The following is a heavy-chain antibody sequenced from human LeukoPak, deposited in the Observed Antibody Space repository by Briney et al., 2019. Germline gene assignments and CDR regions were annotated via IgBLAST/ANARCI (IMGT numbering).Heavy chain of an antibody. Sequence: SETLSLTCTVSGASISSYYCSWIRQPPGKGLEWIGYVYYSGSTNYNPSLKSRVTISVDTSKNQFSLKLSSVTAADTAVYYCARYYCAGVCYYFQHWGQGTLVTVSS. CDR2: VYYSGST. CDR1: GASISSYY. CDR3: ARYYCAGVCYYFQH. J-gene: IGHJ1*01. V-gene: IGHV4-59*01. D-gene: IGHD2-21*02.